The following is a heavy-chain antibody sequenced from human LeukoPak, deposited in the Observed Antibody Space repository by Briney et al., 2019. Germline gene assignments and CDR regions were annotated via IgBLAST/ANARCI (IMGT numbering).Heavy chain of an antibody. CDR2: FDPEDGET. CDR3: ATGHMVRGVLRPEYYYYYMDV. J-gene: IGHJ6*03. CDR1: GYTLTELS. D-gene: IGHD3-10*01. V-gene: IGHV1-24*01. Sequence: ALVKVSCKVSGYTLTELSMHWVRQAPGKGLEWMGGFDPEDGETIYAQKFQGRVTMTEDTSTDTAYMELSSLRSEDTAVYYCATGHMVRGVLRPEYYYYYMDVWGKGTTVTVSS.